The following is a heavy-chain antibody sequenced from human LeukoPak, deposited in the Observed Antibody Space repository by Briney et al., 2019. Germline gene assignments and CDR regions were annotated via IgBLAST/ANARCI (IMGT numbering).Heavy chain of an antibody. CDR2: IDPSDSYT. J-gene: IGHJ4*02. Sequence: GESLRISCKGSGYSFTSYWISWVRQVPGKGQEWMGRIDPSDSYTNYSPSFQGHVTISADKSITTAYLQWSSLKASDTAMYYCARHIVAAGTGLLGGIDYWGQGTLVTVFS. D-gene: IGHD6-13*01. CDR1: GYSFTSYW. V-gene: IGHV5-10-1*01. CDR3: ARHIVAAGTGLLGGIDY.